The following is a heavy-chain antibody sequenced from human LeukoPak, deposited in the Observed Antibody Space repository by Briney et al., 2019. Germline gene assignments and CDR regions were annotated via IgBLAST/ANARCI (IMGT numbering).Heavy chain of an antibody. D-gene: IGHD2-8*01. J-gene: IGHJ5*02. CDR3: AREGQQNGRGAWFDP. V-gene: IGHV1-2*02. Sequence: ASVKVSCKASGYTFTGYYMHWVRQAPGQGLEWMGWINPNSGGTNYAQKFQGRVTMARDRAISTAYMELSRLRSHDTAVYYCAREGQQNGRGAWFDPSGQGTLVTVSS. CDR1: GYTFTGYY. CDR2: INPNSGGT.